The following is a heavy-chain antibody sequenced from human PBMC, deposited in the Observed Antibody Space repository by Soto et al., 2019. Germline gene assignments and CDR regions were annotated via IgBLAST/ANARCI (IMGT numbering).Heavy chain of an antibody. D-gene: IGHD6-19*01. V-gene: IGHV3-53*01. Sequence: GGSLRLSCAASGLTVSRNYMSWVRQAPGKGLEWVSVINSGGTTDYGDSVKGRFIFSRDNSKNTLHLQLNSLRADDTAVYYCARNIGWYDNAAFDLWGQGAMVTVSS. J-gene: IGHJ3*01. CDR3: ARNIGWYDNAAFDL. CDR2: INSGGTT. CDR1: GLTVSRNY.